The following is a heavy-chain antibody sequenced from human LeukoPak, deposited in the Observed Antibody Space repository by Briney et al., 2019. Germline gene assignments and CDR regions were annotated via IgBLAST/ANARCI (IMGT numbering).Heavy chain of an antibody. J-gene: IGHJ6*02. CDR2: INHSGST. V-gene: IGHV4-34*01. Sequence: SETLSLTCAVYGGSFSGYYWSWIRQPPGKGLEWIGEINHSGSTNYNPSLKSRVTISVDTSKNQFSLKLSSVTAADTAVYYCARYCSSTSCYIDYYGMDVWGQGTTVTVSS. CDR1: GGSFSGYY. CDR3: ARYCSSTSCYIDYYGMDV. D-gene: IGHD2-2*02.